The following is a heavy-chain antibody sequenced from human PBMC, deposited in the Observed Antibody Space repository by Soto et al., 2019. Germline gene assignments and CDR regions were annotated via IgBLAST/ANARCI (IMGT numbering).Heavy chain of an antibody. CDR1: GFTFSSYG. Sequence: GGSLRLSCAASGFTFSSYGMHWVRQATGKGLEWVSAIGTAGDTYYPGSVKGRFTISRENAKNSLYLQMNSLRAGDTAVYYCARVGNWNYLDYWGQGTLVTVSS. CDR3: ARVGNWNYLDY. CDR2: IGTAGDT. D-gene: IGHD1-20*01. J-gene: IGHJ4*02. V-gene: IGHV3-13*01.